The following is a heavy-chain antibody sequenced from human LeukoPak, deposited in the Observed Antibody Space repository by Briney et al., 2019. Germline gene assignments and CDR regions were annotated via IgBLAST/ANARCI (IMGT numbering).Heavy chain of an antibody. V-gene: IGHV3-15*01. CDR3: LGGPARIRY. CDR2: IKTRTDGDRT. Sequence: GGSLRLSCVVSGFTFSNAWMSWIRQAPGKGLEWAGRIKTRTDGDRTDYAAPGEGIFTISRDDSKNTLSLQMNSLKTEDTAVDYCLGGPARIRYWGEGTLVTVSS. D-gene: IGHD3-16*01. J-gene: IGHJ4*02. CDR1: GFTFSNAW.